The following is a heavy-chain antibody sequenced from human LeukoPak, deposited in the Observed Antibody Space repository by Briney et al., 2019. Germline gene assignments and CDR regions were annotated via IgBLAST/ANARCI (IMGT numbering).Heavy chain of an antibody. CDR2: IFPGDSDT. D-gene: IGHD6-19*01. CDR3: VRRGSLAVAGIPDHYYYMDV. V-gene: IGHV5-51*01. CDR1: GYSFRSYW. Sequence: GESLKISCQGSGYSFRSYWIAWVRRMPGRGLEWMGIIFPGDSDTTYSPSFQGQVSISVDKSINTAYLQWSSLKASDTAMYYCVRRGSLAVAGIPDHYYYMDVWGKGTTVTVSS. J-gene: IGHJ6*03.